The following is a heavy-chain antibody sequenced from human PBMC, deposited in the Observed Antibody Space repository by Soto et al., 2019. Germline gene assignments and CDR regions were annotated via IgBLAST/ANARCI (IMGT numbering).Heavy chain of an antibody. J-gene: IGHJ6*02. CDR1: GFSVSNNY. V-gene: IGHV3-53*01. Sequence: PGGSLRLSCAASGFSVSNNYMSWVRQAPGKGLEWVSVIWTDGTTSYADSVKGRFTISRDNSKNTVYLQMNSLRAEDTAVYYCARDLITIFGGYYYGMDVWGQGTTVTVSS. CDR3: ARDLITIFGGYYYGMDV. D-gene: IGHD3-3*01. CDR2: IWTDGTT.